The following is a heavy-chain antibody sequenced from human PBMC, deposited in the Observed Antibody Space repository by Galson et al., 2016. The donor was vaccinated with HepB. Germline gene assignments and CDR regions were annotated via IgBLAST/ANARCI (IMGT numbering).Heavy chain of an antibody. CDR3: AREEERQLVRRFDP. Sequence: EPLSLTCTVSGGSVNSASYYWAWIRQPPGKELEFIGYVSNTGSTTYNPSLKSRPTISIDTSKKQFSLSLRSVTAADTGAYFWAREEERQLVRRFDPWGQGTLVTVSS. D-gene: IGHD6-13*01. CDR2: VSNTGST. J-gene: IGHJ5*02. V-gene: IGHV4-61*01. CDR1: GGSVNSASYY.